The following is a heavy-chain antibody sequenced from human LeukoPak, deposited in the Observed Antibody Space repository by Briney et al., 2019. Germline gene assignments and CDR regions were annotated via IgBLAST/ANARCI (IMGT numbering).Heavy chain of an antibody. CDR3: ARELLGAPTPGAY. V-gene: IGHV4-4*02. Sequence: KTSETLSLTCALSTVSVSSGNFWWWVRQPPGEGLEWIVEVHKSGRTNYNPSLKTRVTISIDASKNQLSLELTSVTAADTAVYYCARELLGAPTPGAYWGQGTRVTVSS. CDR2: VHKSGRT. J-gene: IGHJ4*02. D-gene: IGHD1-26*01. CDR1: TVSVSSGNF.